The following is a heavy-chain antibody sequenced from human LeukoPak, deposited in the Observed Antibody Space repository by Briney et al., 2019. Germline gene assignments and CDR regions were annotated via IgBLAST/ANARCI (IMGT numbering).Heavy chain of an antibody. CDR2: ISSTGDWT. CDR3: ANHFDGSASQLWYFDL. CDR1: GFTFSSYA. V-gene: IGHV3-23*01. Sequence: PGESLRLSCAASGFTFSSYAMSWVRQAPGKGLEWVSAISSTGDWTYHADSVKGRFTISRDNSKNTLYLQMNSLRVENTAVYYCANHFDGSASQLWYFDLWGRGTLVTVSS. D-gene: IGHD3-22*01. J-gene: IGHJ2*01.